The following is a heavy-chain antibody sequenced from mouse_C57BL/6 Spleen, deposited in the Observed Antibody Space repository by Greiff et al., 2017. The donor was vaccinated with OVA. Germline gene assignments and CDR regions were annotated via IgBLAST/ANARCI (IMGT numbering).Heavy chain of an antibody. V-gene: IGHV5-16*01. CDR1: GFTFSDYY. CDR2: INYDGSST. J-gene: IGHJ4*01. D-gene: IGHD2-2*01. Sequence: EVKLMESEGGLVQPGSSMKLSCTASGFTFSDYYMAWVRQVPEKGLEWVANINYDGSSTYYLDSLKSRFIISRDNAKNILYLQMSSLKSEDTATYYCARYGYDGDYAMDYWGQGTSVTVSS. CDR3: ARYGYDGDYAMDY.